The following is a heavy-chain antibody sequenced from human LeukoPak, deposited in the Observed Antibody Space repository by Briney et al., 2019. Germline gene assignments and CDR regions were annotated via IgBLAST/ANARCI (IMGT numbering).Heavy chain of an antibody. CDR3: ARVAYGSSWFDP. CDR1: GDSISDDY. CDR2: IYYSGRT. J-gene: IGHJ5*02. V-gene: IGHV4-59*01. D-gene: IGHD2-2*01. Sequence: SETLSLTCTVPGDSISDDYWSWIRQPPGKGLEWIGYIYYSGRTTYNPPLKSRVTISIDTSKSQFSLTLTSVTAADTAVYYCARVAYGSSWFDPWGQGTLVIVSS.